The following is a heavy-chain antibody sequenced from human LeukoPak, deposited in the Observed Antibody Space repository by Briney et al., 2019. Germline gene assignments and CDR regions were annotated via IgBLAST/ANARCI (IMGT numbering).Heavy chain of an antibody. CDR2: IKSKTDGETA. Sequence: PGGSLRLSCVDSGFTFTNAWMSWVRQAPGKGLEWIGRIKSKTDGETANYAEPVRGRFTISRDDSKSAVYLQMNSLKIEDTAVYYCTTDLGTYYHGSQRLIPIDYWGQGTLVTVSS. J-gene: IGHJ4*02. V-gene: IGHV3-15*01. CDR1: GFTFTNAW. CDR3: TTDLGTYYHGSQRLIPIDY. D-gene: IGHD3-10*01.